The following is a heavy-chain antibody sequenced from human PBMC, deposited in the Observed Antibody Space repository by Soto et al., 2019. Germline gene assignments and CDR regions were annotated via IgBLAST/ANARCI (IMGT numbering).Heavy chain of an antibody. J-gene: IGHJ6*02. Sequence: PGGSLRLSCAASGFTFDDYAMHWVRQAPGKGLEWVSGITWNSGSIGYADSVKGRFTISRDNAKNSLYLQMNSLRVEDTALYYCAKDLYYDIRSSPLDVWGQGTTVTVSS. CDR1: GFTFDDYA. CDR3: AKDLYYDIRSSPLDV. CDR2: ITWNSGSI. V-gene: IGHV3-9*01. D-gene: IGHD3-9*01.